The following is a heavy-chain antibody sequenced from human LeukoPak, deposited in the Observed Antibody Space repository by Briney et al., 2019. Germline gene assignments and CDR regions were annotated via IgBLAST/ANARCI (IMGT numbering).Heavy chain of an antibody. V-gene: IGHV3-30*02. D-gene: IGHD5-12*01. Sequence: PGGSLRLSCAASGFTFTSYGMHWVRQAPGKGLEWVAFIRYDGNNKYYAGSVKGRFTISRDTSKNTLYLQMNSLRAEDTALYYCAKDSLWLRLGYYFDYWGQGTLVTVSS. CDR1: GFTFTSYG. CDR2: IRYDGNNK. J-gene: IGHJ4*02. CDR3: AKDSLWLRLGYYFDY.